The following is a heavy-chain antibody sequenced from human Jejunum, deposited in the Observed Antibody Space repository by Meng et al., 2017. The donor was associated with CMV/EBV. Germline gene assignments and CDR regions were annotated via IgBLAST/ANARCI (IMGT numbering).Heavy chain of an antibody. Sequence: SGYTFTGYNLHWVRQDPGQGLEWMGWIKPESGDTDYAQKFQGRVTMTRDTSITTAYMELSRLTSDDTAVYYCARPSGRYIYYFDYWGQGTLVTVSS. CDR1: GYTFTGYN. V-gene: IGHV1-2*02. CDR3: ARPSGRYIYYFDY. D-gene: IGHD1-26*01. J-gene: IGHJ4*02. CDR2: IKPESGDT.